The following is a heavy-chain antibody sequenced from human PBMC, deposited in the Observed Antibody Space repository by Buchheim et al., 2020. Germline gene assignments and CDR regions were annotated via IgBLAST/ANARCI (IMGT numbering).Heavy chain of an antibody. J-gene: IGHJ4*02. D-gene: IGHD3-10*01. CDR1: GFTFSSYE. V-gene: IGHV3-48*03. Sequence: EVQLVESGGNLVQPGGSLRLSCAASGFTFSSYEMNWVRQAPGKGLEWVSNIRSSGTTTYYADSVKGRFTISRDNFRNTVYLQMNGLRGEDTAVYYCATDLLLGRPDYLDHWGQGTL. CDR2: IRSSGTTT. CDR3: ATDLLLGRPDYLDH.